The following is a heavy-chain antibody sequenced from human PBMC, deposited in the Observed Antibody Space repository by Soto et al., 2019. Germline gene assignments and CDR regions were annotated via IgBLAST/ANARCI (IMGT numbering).Heavy chain of an antibody. CDR1: GFKFSNYA. D-gene: IGHD3-16*01. Sequence: PGGSLRLSCAASGFKFSNYAMSWVRQAPGKGLEWVSLISATGGGTYYADSVKGRFTISRDNSHNTLYLQVHSLTAEDTAVYYCATDRRAGGNSAFYFDFWGQGAQLTVSS. CDR2: ISATGGGT. J-gene: IGHJ4*02. CDR3: ATDRRAGGNSAFYFDF. V-gene: IGHV3-23*01.